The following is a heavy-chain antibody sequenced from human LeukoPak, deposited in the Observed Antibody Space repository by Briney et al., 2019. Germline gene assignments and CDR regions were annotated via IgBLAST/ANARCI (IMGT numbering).Heavy chain of an antibody. CDR2: ISADNGNT. D-gene: IGHD2-2*01. CDR1: GYSFTNYG. CDR3: ARDCTSTTCYVRAFDH. Sequence: ASVRVSCKASGYSFTNYGISWVRQAPGQGLEWVAWISADNGNTNYAQKVQGRVTMTTDTSTSTVYMELRSLRYDDTAAYYCARDCTSTTCYVRAFDHWGQGTLVTVSS. V-gene: IGHV1-18*01. J-gene: IGHJ4*02.